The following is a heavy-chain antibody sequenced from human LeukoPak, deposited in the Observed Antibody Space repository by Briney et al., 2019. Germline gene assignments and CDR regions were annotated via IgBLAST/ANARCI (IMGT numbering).Heavy chain of an antibody. V-gene: IGHV1-24*01. CDR3: ATDLSSGWRRLFDY. CDR2: FDPEDGET. D-gene: IGHD6-19*01. CDR1: GYTLTELS. Sequence: GASVKVSCKVSGYTLTELSMHWVRQAPGKGLEWMGGFDPEDGETTYAQKFQGRVTMTEDTSTDTAYMELSSLRSEDTAVYYCATDLSSGWRRLFDYWGQGTLVTVSS. J-gene: IGHJ4*02.